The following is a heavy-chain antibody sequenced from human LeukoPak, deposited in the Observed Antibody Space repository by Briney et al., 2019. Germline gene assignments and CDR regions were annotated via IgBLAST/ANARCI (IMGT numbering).Heavy chain of an antibody. V-gene: IGHV3-15*01. CDR3: TTGDTYYYGSGTYPPYGMDV. Sequence: PGGSLRLSCAASGFTFSNAWMSWVRQAPGKGLEWVGRIKSKTDGGTTDYAAPVKGRFTISRDDSKNTLYLQMNSLKTEDTAVYYCTTGDTYYYGSGTYPPYGMDVWGQGTTVTVSS. CDR2: IKSKTDGGTT. CDR1: GFTFSNAW. J-gene: IGHJ6*02. D-gene: IGHD3-10*01.